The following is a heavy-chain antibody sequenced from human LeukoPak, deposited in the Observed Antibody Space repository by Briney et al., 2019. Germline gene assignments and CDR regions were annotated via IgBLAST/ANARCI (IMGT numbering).Heavy chain of an antibody. CDR3: ARDSLWTVAGTWFDY. CDR2: ISYSGTT. V-gene: IGHV4-59*01. D-gene: IGHD6-19*01. J-gene: IGHJ4*02. CDR1: GGSISGYY. Sequence: PSETLSLTCTVSGGSISGYYWSWIRQPPGKGLEWIGYISYSGTTHSNPSLNSRVTISVDTSKNQFSLKLSSVTAADTAMYCCARDSLWTVAGTWFDYWGQGTLVTVSS.